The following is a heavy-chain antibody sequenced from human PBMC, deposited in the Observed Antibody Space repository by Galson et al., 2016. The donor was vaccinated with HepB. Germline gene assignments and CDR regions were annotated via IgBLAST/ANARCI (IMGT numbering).Heavy chain of an antibody. D-gene: IGHD2-21*01. Sequence: SLRLSCAASGFTFSSYWMHWVRQTPGKGLVWVSRINGDGSSTNYADSVKGRFTISRENAKNTLFLQMNSLGAEDMAVYYCARGSRSIPNALDIWGQGAVVTVSS. CDR3: ARGSRSIPNALDI. V-gene: IGHV3-74*01. J-gene: IGHJ3*02. CDR1: GFTFSSYW. CDR2: INGDGSST.